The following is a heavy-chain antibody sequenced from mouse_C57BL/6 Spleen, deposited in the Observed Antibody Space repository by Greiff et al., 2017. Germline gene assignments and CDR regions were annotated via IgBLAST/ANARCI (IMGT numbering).Heavy chain of an antibody. D-gene: IGHD2-4*01. CDR1: GFSLTSYG. V-gene: IGHV2-6*01. CDR3: ASNYDYDEGFAY. Sequence: VKLQESGPGLVAPSQSLSITCTVSGFSLTSYGVDWVRQSPGKGLEWLGVIWGVGSTNYNSALKSRLSISKDNSKSQVFLKMNSLQTDDTAMYYCASNYDYDEGFAYWGQGTLVTVSA. J-gene: IGHJ3*01. CDR2: IWGVGST.